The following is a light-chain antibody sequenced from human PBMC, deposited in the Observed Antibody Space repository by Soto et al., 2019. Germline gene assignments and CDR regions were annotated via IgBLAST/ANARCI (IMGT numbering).Light chain of an antibody. V-gene: IGKV3-15*01. CDR2: DAS. CDR1: QSVTSY. Sequence: EIVLTQSPGTLSLSPGERATLSCRASQSVTSYLAWYQQKPGQAPRLLIYDASTRATGIPARFSGSGSGTEFTLTIGSLQSEDCALYYCQQYNNWPGTFGQGTKVDIK. CDR3: QQYNNWPGT. J-gene: IGKJ1*01.